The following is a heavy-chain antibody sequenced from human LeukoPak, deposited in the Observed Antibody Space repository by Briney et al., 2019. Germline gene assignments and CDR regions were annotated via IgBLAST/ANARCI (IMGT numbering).Heavy chain of an antibody. Sequence: SETLPLTCTVSGYSISSGYYWGWIRQPPGKGLEWIGSIYHSGSTYYNPSLKSRVTISVDTSKNQFSLKLSSVTAADTAVYYCARVVPLTRYYYDSSGYPDYWGQGTLVTVSS. D-gene: IGHD3-22*01. V-gene: IGHV4-38-2*02. CDR3: ARVVPLTRYYYDSSGYPDY. CDR2: IYHSGST. J-gene: IGHJ4*02. CDR1: GYSISSGYY.